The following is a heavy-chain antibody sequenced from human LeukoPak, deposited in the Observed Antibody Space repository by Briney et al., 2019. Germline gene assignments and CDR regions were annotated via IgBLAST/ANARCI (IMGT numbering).Heavy chain of an antibody. CDR1: GYTLTSYD. D-gene: IGHD3-10*01. CDR2: MNPNSGNT. Sequence: ASVKVSCKASGYTLTSYDINWVRQATGQGLEWMGWMNPNSGNTGYAQKFQGRVTMTRNTSISTAYMELSSLRSEDTAVYYCASGVVRGVITADYWGQGTLVTVSS. J-gene: IGHJ4*02. CDR3: ASGVVRGVITADY. V-gene: IGHV1-8*01.